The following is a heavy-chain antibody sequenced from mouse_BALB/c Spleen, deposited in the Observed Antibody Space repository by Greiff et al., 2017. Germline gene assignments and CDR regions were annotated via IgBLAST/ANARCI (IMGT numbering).Heavy chain of an antibody. Sequence: VQLQQSGPELVKPGASVKMSCKASGYTFTSYVMHWVKRKPGQGLEWIGYINPYNDGTKYNEKFKGKATLTSDKSSSTAYMELSSLTSEDSAVYYCARGEVRRDYAMDYWGQGTSVTVSS. CDR3: ARGEVRRDYAMDY. D-gene: IGHD2-14*01. CDR1: GYTFTSYV. J-gene: IGHJ4*01. CDR2: INPYNDGT. V-gene: IGHV1-14*01.